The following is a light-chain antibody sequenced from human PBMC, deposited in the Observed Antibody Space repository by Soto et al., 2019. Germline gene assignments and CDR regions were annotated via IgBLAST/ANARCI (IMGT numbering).Light chain of an antibody. CDR3: QQTYSPPYT. V-gene: IGKV1-39*01. CDR2: DAS. J-gene: IGKJ2*01. CDR1: QSISSY. Sequence: DIQMTQSPSSLSASVGDRVTITCRASQSISSYLNWYQQKPGKAPDLLVFDASSLKSGVPSTFSGSASGTDFTLTISSLQPEHFATYYCQQTYSPPYTFGQGTKLEI.